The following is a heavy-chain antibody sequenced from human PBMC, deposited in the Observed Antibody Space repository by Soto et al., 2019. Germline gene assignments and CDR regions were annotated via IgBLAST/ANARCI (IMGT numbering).Heavy chain of an antibody. CDR1: GFTFSSYG. D-gene: IGHD6-19*01. CDR3: ARDQGLVRPQSLNYYYYGMDV. Sequence: GGSLRLSCAASGFTFSSYGMHWVRQAPGKGLEWVAVIWYDGSNKYYADSVKGRFTISRDNSKNTLYLQMNSLRAEDTAVYYCARDQGLVRPQSLNYYYYGMDVWGQGTTVTVSS. V-gene: IGHV3-33*01. CDR2: IWYDGSNK. J-gene: IGHJ6*02.